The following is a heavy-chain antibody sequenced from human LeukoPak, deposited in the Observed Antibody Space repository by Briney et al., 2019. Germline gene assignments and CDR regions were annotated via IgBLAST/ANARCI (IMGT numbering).Heavy chain of an antibody. CDR2: IRSKAYGGTT. CDR1: GFTFGDYA. V-gene: IGHV3-49*03. CDR3: TREIFVRSGWTFDY. J-gene: IGHJ4*02. D-gene: IGHD6-19*01. Sequence: PGGSLRLSCTASGFTFGDYAMSWFRQAPGKGLEWVGFIRSKAYGGTTEYAASVKGRFTISRDDSKSIAYLQMNSLKTEDTAVYYCTREIFVRSGWTFDYWGQGTLVTVSS.